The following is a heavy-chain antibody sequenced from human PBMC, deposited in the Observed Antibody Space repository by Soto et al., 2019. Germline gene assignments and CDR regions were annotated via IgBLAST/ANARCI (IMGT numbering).Heavy chain of an antibody. CDR3: AKDRWAFGLTTGDYYYYYMDV. D-gene: IGHD3-16*01. CDR1: GFTFSSYG. CDR2: ISYDGSNK. V-gene: IGHV3-30*18. Sequence: GGSLRLSCAASGFTFSSYGMHWVRQAPGKGLEWVAVISYDGSNKYYADSVKGRFTISRDNSKNTLYLQMNSLRAEDTAVYYCAKDRWAFGLTTGDYYYYYMDVWGKGTTVTVSS. J-gene: IGHJ6*03.